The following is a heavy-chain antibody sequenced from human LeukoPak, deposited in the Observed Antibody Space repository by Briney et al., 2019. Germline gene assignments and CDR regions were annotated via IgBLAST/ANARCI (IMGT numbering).Heavy chain of an antibody. CDR2: IYYSGST. CDR3: ARGKLRNRRYGMDV. Sequence: SETLSLTCSVSGGSISSSSYYWGWIRQPPGKGLEWIGSIYYSGSTYYNPSLKSRVTISVDTSKNQFSPKLSSVTAADTAVYYCARGKLRNRRYGMDVWGQGTTVTASS. J-gene: IGHJ6*02. D-gene: IGHD3-16*01. CDR1: GGSISSSSYY. V-gene: IGHV4-39*07.